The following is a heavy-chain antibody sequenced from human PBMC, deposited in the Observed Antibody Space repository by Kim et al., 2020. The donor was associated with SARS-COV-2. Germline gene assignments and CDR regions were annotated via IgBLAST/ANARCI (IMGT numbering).Heavy chain of an antibody. CDR1: GFTFDDYA. Sequence: GGSLRLSCAASGFTFDDYAMHWVRQAPGKGLEWVSGISWNSGSIGYADSVKGRFTISRDNAKNSLYLQMNSLRAEDTALYYCAKDTPFDPWGQGTLVTVSS. V-gene: IGHV3-9*01. CDR3: AKDTPFDP. CDR2: ISWNSGSI. J-gene: IGHJ5*02.